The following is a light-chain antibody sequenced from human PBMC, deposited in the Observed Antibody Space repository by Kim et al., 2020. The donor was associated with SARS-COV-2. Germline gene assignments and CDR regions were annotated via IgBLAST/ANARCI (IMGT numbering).Light chain of an antibody. CDR1: SSDVGGYNY. J-gene: IGLJ3*02. CDR3: SSYTSSSTWV. CDR2: DVS. V-gene: IGLV2-14*01. Sequence: QSALTPPSSVSGSPGQSITISCTGTSSDVGGYNYVSWYQQHPGKAPKLMIYDVSKRPSGVSNRFSGSKSGNTASLTISGLQAEDEADYYCSSYTSSSTWVFGGGTQLTVL.